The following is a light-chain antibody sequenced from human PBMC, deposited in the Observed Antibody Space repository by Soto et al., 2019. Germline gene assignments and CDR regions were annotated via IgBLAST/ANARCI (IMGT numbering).Light chain of an antibody. CDR2: GAS. V-gene: IGKV3-20*01. CDR3: QRYGSSLYT. J-gene: IGKJ2*01. Sequence: EIVLTQSPGTLSLSPGERATLSCRASQSVSSSYLAWYQQKPGQAPRLLIYGASSRATGIPDRFSGSGSGTDFTLTISRLEPEDFAVYYCQRYGSSLYTFGQGTKLEMK. CDR1: QSVSSSY.